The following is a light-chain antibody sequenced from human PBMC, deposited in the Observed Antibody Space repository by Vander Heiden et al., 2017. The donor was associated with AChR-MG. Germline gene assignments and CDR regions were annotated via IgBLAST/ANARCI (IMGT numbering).Light chain of an antibody. J-gene: IGLJ3*02. V-gene: IGLV7-46*01. CDR1: TGTVTGRHY. CDR2: DTS. CDR3: LLTYNGPRV. Sequence: QAVVTQEPSLTVSPGGTVTLTCGSSTGTVTGRHYTYWFQQKPGQAPRTLIYDTSNKNSWTPARFSGSLLGGRAALTLSGAQPEDEAEYYCLLTYNGPRVFGGGTKLTVL.